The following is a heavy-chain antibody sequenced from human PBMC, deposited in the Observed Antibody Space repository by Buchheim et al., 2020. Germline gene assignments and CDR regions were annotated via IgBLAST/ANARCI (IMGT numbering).Heavy chain of an antibody. J-gene: IGHJ4*02. CDR3: AKRLLGCSGGSCYLGY. CDR1: GFTFSSYA. Sequence: QVQLVESGGGVVQPGRSLRLSCAASGFTFSSYAMHWVRQAPGKGLEWVAVISYDGSNKYYADSVKGRFTISRDNSKNTLYLQMNSLRAEDTAVYYCAKRLLGCSGGSCYLGYWGQGTL. V-gene: IGHV3-30-3*02. CDR2: ISYDGSNK. D-gene: IGHD2-15*01.